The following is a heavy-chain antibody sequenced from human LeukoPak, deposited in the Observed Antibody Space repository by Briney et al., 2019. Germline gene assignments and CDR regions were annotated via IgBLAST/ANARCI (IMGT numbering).Heavy chain of an antibody. Sequence: GGSLRLSCAASGFTFSSYAISWVRQAPGKGVEWVSAISGSGGSTYYADSVKGRFTISRDNSKNTLYLQMNSLRAEDTGVYYCAKGRFGGYDYDAFDIWGQGTMVTVSS. CDR3: AKGRFGGYDYDAFDI. D-gene: IGHD5-12*01. V-gene: IGHV3-23*01. J-gene: IGHJ3*02. CDR1: GFTFSSYA. CDR2: ISGSGGST.